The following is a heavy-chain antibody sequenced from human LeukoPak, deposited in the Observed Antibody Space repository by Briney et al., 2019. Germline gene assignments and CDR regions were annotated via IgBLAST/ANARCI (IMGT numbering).Heavy chain of an antibody. D-gene: IGHD7-27*01. V-gene: IGHV1-3*01. CDR3: AKVNGDNTFDY. CDR1: GYTFTSYA. Sequence: GASVKVSCKASGYTFTSYAMHWVRQDPGQRLEWMGWINVGNGNTKYSQKFQGRVTITRDTSASTAYMELSSLRSEDTAVYYCAKVNGDNTFDYWGQGTLVTVSS. J-gene: IGHJ4*02. CDR2: INVGNGNT.